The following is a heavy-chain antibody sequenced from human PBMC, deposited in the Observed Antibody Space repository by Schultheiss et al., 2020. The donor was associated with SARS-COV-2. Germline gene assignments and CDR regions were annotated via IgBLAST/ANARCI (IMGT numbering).Heavy chain of an antibody. V-gene: IGHV4-30-4*07. CDR1: GGSISSGGYS. CDR2: IYYSGST. Sequence: SETLSLTCAVSGGSISSGGYSWSWIRQPPGKGLEWIGYIYYSGSTNYNPSLKSRVTISVDTSKNQFSLKLSSVTAADTAVYYCARLSITPFDPWGQGTLVTVSS. D-gene: IGHD5-12*01. J-gene: IGHJ5*02. CDR3: ARLSITPFDP.